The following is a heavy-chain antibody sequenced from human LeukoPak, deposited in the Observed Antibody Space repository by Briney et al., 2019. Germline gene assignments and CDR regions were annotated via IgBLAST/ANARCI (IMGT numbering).Heavy chain of an antibody. D-gene: IGHD2-8*01. V-gene: IGHV1-24*01. CDR2: FDPEDGET. CDR3: ATASSVLMTGGVYYYYGMDV. CDR1: GYTLTELS. J-gene: IGHJ6*02. Sequence: ASVTVSCTVSGYTLTELSMHWVRQAPGKGLEWMGGFDPEDGETIYAQKFQGRVTMTEDTSTDTAYMELSSLRSEDTAVYYCATASSVLMTGGVYYYYGMDVWGQGTTVTVSS.